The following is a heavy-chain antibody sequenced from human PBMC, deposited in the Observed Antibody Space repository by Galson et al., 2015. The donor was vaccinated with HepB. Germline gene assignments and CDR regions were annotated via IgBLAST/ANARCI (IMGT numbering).Heavy chain of an antibody. J-gene: IGHJ5*02. CDR2: IYYSGST. Sequence: SETLSLTCTVSGGSISTTSYYWAWIRQSPGTGLEWIGSIYYSGSTYYNPSLESRVTISVDTSKSQFSLKLSSVSAADTAIYYCARRSLGNSDTIPAGWFDPWGQGTLVTVSS. CDR3: ARRSLGNSDTIPAGWFDP. D-gene: IGHD3-22*01. CDR1: GGSISTTSYY. V-gene: IGHV4-39*01.